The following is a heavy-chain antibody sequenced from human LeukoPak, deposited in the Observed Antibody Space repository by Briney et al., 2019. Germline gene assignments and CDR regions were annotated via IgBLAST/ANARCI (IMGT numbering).Heavy chain of an antibody. CDR1: GRSISSYY. CDR2: IYYSGST. D-gene: IGHD2-2*01. V-gene: IGHV4-59*01. J-gene: IGHJ5*02. CDR3: ARNLGYCSSTSCYAPWFDP. Sequence: SETLSLTCTVSGRSISSYYWSWIRQPPGKGLEWIGYIYYSGSTNYNPSLKSRVTISVDTSKNQFSLKLSSVTAADTAVYYCARNLGYCSSTSCYAPWFDPWGQGTLVTVSS.